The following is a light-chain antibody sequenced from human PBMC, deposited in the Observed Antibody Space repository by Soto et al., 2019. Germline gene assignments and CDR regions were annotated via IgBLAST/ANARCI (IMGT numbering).Light chain of an antibody. V-gene: IGKV3-15*01. CDR3: QQYSNWPRGS. CDR2: DTS. Sequence: ETVMTQSPGTLSVSRGERATLSCRASQNITSDLAWYQQKPGQPPSLLIFDTSTRATGAPARFSGGGFRTEFTLTIDSLQSDDFAVYYCQQYSNWPRGSFGQGTKVDIK. CDR1: QNITSD. J-gene: IGKJ1*01.